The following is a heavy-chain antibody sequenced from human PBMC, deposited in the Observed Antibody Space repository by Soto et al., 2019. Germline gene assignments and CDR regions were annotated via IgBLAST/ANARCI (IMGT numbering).Heavy chain of an antibody. CDR3: AKVPASNYYDNGAFYAMLFDY. CDR1: GFSFTTYV. Sequence: PGGSLRLSCAASGFSFTTYVMHWVRQAPGKGLEWVAVISHDGSYKYYGDAVKGRFTISRDTSKNAVYLEMNSLRPEDTAVYYCAKVPASNYYDNGAFYAMLFDYWGQGTLVTVSS. V-gene: IGHV3-30*18. D-gene: IGHD3-22*01. CDR2: ISHDGSYK. J-gene: IGHJ4*02.